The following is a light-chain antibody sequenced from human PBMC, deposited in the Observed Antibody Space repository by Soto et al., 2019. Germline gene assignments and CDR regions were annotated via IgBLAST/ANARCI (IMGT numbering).Light chain of an antibody. CDR1: SSNFGSNY. CDR2: RNN. J-gene: IGLJ3*02. Sequence: QSVLTQPPSASGTPGQRVTISCSGSSSNFGSNYVYWYQQLPGTAPKLPIYRNNHRPSGVPDRFSGSKSGTSASLAISGLRSEDEADYYCAAWDDSLRVFGGGTKLTVL. V-gene: IGLV1-47*01. CDR3: AAWDDSLRV.